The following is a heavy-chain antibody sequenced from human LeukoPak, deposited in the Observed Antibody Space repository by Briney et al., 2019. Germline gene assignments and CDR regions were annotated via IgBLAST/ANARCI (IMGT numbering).Heavy chain of an antibody. CDR3: ARDVYYDILSPASFDP. D-gene: IGHD3-9*01. CDR2: IYTSGST. CDR1: GGSISSGSYY. V-gene: IGHV4-61*02. J-gene: IGHJ5*02. Sequence: PSETLSLTCAVYGGSISSGSYYWSWIRQPAGKGLEWIGRIYTSGSTNYNPSLKSRVTISVDTSKNQFSLKLSSVTAADTAVYYCARDVYYDILSPASFDPWGQGTLVTVSS.